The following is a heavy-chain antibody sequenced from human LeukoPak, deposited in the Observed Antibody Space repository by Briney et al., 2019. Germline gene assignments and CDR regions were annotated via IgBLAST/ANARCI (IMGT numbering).Heavy chain of an antibody. Sequence: GASVKVSCKASGYTFTSYDINWVRQATGQGLEWMGWMNPNSGNTGYAQKFQGRVTMTRNTSISTAYMELSSLRSEDTAVYYCARSRSYSSPLYYYYYMDVWGKGTTVTVSS. CDR3: ARSRSYSSPLYYYYYMDV. D-gene: IGHD6-13*01. V-gene: IGHV1-8*01. CDR1: GYTFTSYD. J-gene: IGHJ6*03. CDR2: MNPNSGNT.